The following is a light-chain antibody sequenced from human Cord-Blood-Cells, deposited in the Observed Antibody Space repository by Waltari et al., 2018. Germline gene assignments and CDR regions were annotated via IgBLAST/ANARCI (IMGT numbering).Light chain of an antibody. CDR1: SSDVGRYNL. CDR2: EGS. CDR3: CSYAGRDVV. J-gene: IGLJ2*01. Sequence: QSALTQPASVSGSPGQSSTISCTGTSSDVGRYNLFSWYQQHPGKAPKLMIYEGSKRPSGVSNRFSGSKSGNTASLTISGLQAEDEADYYCCSYAGRDVVFGGGTKLTVL. V-gene: IGLV2-23*01.